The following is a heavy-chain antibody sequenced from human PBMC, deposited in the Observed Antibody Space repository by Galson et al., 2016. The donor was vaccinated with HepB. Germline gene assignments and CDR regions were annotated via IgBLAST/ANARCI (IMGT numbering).Heavy chain of an antibody. J-gene: IGHJ2*01. CDR3: TREISCGGRSCSAS. D-gene: IGHD2-15*01. Sequence: SLRLSCAASGFAFSDAWMSWIRQTPGRGLEWVGRIKRKIDGETIDYAAPVKGRFTISRDDSKSTLYLQMNSLSTEDTAVYYCTREISCGGRSCSASWGRGTLVTVSS. V-gene: IGHV3-15*01. CDR2: IKRKIDGETI. CDR1: GFAFSDAW.